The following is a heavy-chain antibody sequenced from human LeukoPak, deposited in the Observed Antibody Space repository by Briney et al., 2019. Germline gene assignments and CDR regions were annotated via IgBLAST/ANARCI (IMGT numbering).Heavy chain of an antibody. D-gene: IGHD2/OR15-2a*01. CDR3: ARGNSHYYYYMDV. CDR1: GFAFNTYG. CDR2: IWFDGSIE. Sequence: GGSLRLSCAASGFAFNTYGMHWARQAPGKGLEWVAVIWFDGSIEYYADSVKGRFTISRDNSMNTLYLQMDRLRAEDTAVYYCARGNSHYYYYMDVWGKGTTVTVSS. J-gene: IGHJ6*03. V-gene: IGHV3-33*01.